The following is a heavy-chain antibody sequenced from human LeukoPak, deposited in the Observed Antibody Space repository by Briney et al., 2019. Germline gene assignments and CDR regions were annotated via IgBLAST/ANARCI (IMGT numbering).Heavy chain of an antibody. Sequence: SETLSLTCTVSGGSISSFYYTWIRQPPGKGLEWIGYIDSSGITNYNSSLNSRVAISLDTSQNQFSLKLNSVTAADTAVYYCATVASGWYPDYWGQGALVTVAS. D-gene: IGHD6-19*01. V-gene: IGHV4-59*03. CDR1: GGSISSFY. J-gene: IGHJ4*02. CDR3: ATVASGWYPDY. CDR2: IDSSGIT.